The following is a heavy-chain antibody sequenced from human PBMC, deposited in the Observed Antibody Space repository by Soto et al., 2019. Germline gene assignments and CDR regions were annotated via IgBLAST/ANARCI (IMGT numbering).Heavy chain of an antibody. Sequence: ASAKVSCKASGYTFTSYGISWVRQAPGQGLEWMGWISAYNGNTNYAQKLQGRVTMTTDTSTSTAYMELRSLRSDDTAVYYCAREGPEGYDFWSGYGKQYYFDYWGQGTLVTVSS. CDR1: GYTFTSYG. CDR2: ISAYNGNT. V-gene: IGHV1-18*01. CDR3: AREGPEGYDFWSGYGKQYYFDY. D-gene: IGHD3-3*01. J-gene: IGHJ4*02.